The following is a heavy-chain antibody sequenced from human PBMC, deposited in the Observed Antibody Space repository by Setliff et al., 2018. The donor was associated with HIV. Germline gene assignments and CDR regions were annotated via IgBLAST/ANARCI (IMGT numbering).Heavy chain of an antibody. CDR3: AKSCDVPSKPGPYYYSMDV. Sequence: PGGSLRLSCAASGFTFSSYGMHWVRQAPGKGLEWVSFIRYDGSNKYYADSMKGRFTISRDNSKNTLYLQMNSLRAEDTAVYYCAKSCDVPSKPGPYYYSMDVWGKGTTVTVSS. CDR2: IRYDGSNK. CDR1: GFTFSSYG. V-gene: IGHV3-30*02. J-gene: IGHJ6*03. D-gene: IGHD2-2*01.